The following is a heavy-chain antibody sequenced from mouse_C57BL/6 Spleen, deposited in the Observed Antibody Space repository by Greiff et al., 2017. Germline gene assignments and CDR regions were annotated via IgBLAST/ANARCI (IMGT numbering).Heavy chain of an antibody. J-gene: IGHJ4*01. CDR2: INPNNGGT. V-gene: IGHV1-18*01. CDR3: ARKETWSSSYAMDY. CDR1: GYTFTDYN. Sequence: VQLQQSGPELVKPGASVKIPCKASGYTFTDYNMDWVKQSHGKSLEWIGDINPNNGGTIYNQKFKGKATLTVDKSSSTAYMELRSLTSEDTAVYYCARKETWSSSYAMDYWGQGTSVTVSS. D-gene: IGHD1-1*01.